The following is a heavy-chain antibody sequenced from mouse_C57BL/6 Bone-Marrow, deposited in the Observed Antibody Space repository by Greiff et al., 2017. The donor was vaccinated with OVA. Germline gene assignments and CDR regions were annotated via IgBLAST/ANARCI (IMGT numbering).Heavy chain of an antibody. CDR3: ARSYFDD. CDR1: GFTFTDYY. J-gene: IGHJ2*01. Sequence: EVKLEESGGGLVQPGGSLSLSCAASGFTFTDYYMSWVRQPPGKALEWFGFISHKANGYTTEYSASVKGRFTISRDNAQSILYLQMNALRAEDSATYYCARSYFDDWGQGTTLTVSS. CDR2: ISHKANGYTT. V-gene: IGHV7-3*01.